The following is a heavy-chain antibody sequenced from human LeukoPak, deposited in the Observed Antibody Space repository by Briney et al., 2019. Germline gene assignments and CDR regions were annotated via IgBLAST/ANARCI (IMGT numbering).Heavy chain of an antibody. D-gene: IGHD2-15*01. CDR2: ISGSGGNK. V-gene: IGHV3-23*01. J-gene: IGHJ4*02. Sequence: GGSLRLSCTASGFTFSSYAMSWVRQAPGRGLEWVSFISGSGGNKYYADSVKGRFTISRDNSKNTLYLQMNRLRAEDTALYYCAKSRTPGFDYWGQGTLVTVSS. CDR1: GFTFSSYA. CDR3: AKSRTPGFDY.